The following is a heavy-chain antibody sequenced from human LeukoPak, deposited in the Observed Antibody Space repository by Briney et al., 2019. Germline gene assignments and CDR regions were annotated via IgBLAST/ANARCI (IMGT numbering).Heavy chain of an antibody. CDR1: GDSINKYF. CDR2: ISHSGNT. J-gene: IGHJ4*02. CDR3: ARAGPENLNWRYYIGF. D-gene: IGHD1-1*01. V-gene: IGHV4-59*01. Sequence: SETLSLTCTVSGDSINKYFWSWLRQSPGKGLEWIGYISHSGNTNYHPSLKSRVTISLDKSNNQFSLRLSSVTAADTAVYYCARAGPENLNWRYYIGFWGQGILVTVSS.